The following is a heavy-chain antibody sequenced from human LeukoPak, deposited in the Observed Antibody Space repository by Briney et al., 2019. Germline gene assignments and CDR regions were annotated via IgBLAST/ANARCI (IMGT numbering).Heavy chain of an antibody. J-gene: IGHJ5*02. V-gene: IGHV4-39*07. D-gene: IGHD6-6*01. CDR2: IYYSGST. Sequence: SETLSLTCTVSGGSISSSSYYWGWIRQPPGKGLEWIGSIYYSGSTYYNPSLKSRVTISVDTSKNQFSLKLSSVTAADTAVYYCARASTYSSSRWFDPWGQGTLVTVSS. CDR1: GGSISSSSYY. CDR3: ARASTYSSSRWFDP.